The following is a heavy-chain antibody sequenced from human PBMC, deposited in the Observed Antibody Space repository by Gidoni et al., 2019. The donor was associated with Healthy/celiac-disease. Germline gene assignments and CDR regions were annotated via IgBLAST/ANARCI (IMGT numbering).Heavy chain of an antibody. CDR2: INHSGST. D-gene: IGHD3-3*01. V-gene: IGHV4-34*01. J-gene: IGHJ4*02. CDR1: GGSFSGYY. CDR3: ARGWSGSRRFDY. Sequence: LVPWDTGVRKRAVTRSRACLVYGGSFSGYYWSWIRQPPGKGLEWIGEINHSGSTNYNPSLKNRVTISVDTSKNQFSLKLSSVTAADAAVYYCARGWSGSRRFDYWGQGTLVTVSS.